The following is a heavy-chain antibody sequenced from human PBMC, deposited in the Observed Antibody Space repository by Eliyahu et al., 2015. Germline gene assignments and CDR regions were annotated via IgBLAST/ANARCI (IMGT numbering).Heavy chain of an antibody. J-gene: IGHJ4*02. CDR2: VGVHNGKT. Sequence: QIHLVQSGAEVKEPGASVKVSCKTSGYTFTTYGXSWVRQAPGQGLEWVGWVGVHNGKTVYARKFQGRVSMTTDTSMTTAYMELMSLTSDDTAMYYCVRDKYNGVVFVPGAMDFDYWGQGTLVAVSS. V-gene: IGHV1-18*01. CDR3: VRDKYNGVVFVPGAMDFDY. CDR1: GYTFTTYG. D-gene: IGHD2-2*01.